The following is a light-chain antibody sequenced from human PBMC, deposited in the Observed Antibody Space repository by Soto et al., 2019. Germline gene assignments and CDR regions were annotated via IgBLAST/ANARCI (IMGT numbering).Light chain of an antibody. CDR1: QGIDNY. Sequence: DIQMTQSPSSMSASVGDRVTITCRASQGIDNYLAWFQQKPGKVPQRLIYAASTLQSGVPSRFSGSGSGTEFTLTISSLHPDDFATYYCQQYNILSTFGQGTTVDIK. V-gene: IGKV1-17*03. CDR2: AAS. CDR3: QQYNILST. J-gene: IGKJ1*01.